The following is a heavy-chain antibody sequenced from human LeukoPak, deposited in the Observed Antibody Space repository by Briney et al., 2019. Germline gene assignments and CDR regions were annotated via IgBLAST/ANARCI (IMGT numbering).Heavy chain of an antibody. D-gene: IGHD2-21*02. CDR2: IYYSGST. CDR3: AGGDPHYFDY. V-gene: IGHV4-31*03. J-gene: IGHJ4*02. CDR1: GGSISSGGYY. Sequence: SETLSLTCTVSGGSISSGGYYWSWIRQHPGKGLEWIGYIYYSGSTYYNPSLKSRVTISVDTSKNQFSLKLSSVTAADTAVYYCAGGDPHYFDYWGQGTLVTVSS.